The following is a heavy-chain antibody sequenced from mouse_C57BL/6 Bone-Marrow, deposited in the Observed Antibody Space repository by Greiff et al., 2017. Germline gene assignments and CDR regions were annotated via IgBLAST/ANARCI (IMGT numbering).Heavy chain of an antibody. CDR3: ASYDY. CDR2: IHPNRGST. V-gene: IGHV1-64*01. CDR1: GYTFTSYW. Sequence: VQLQQPGAELVKPGASVKLSCKASGYTFTSYWMHWVKQRPGQGLEWIGMIHPNRGSTNYNSQFKSKATLTVYKSSSKAYMQLSSLTSEDSAVYYCASYDYWGQGTLVTGSA. D-gene: IGHD2-3*01. J-gene: IGHJ3*01.